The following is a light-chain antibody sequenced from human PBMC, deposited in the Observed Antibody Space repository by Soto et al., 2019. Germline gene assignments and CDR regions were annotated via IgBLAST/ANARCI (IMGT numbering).Light chain of an antibody. J-gene: IGLJ3*02. CDR1: SSDVGGYNY. V-gene: IGLV2-14*01. CDR2: QVY. CDR3: SSYTRTTTFVV. Sequence: SALTQPASVSGSLGQWITISCTGTSSDVGGYNYVSWYQHHPGKAPKLIIYQVYSRPSGVSNRFSGSKFGNTASLTISGLQAEDEADYYCSSYTRTTTFVVFGGGTQLTVL.